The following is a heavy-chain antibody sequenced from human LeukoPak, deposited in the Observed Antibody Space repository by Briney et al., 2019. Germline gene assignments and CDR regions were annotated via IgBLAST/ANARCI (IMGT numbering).Heavy chain of an antibody. V-gene: IGHV3-49*03. CDR3: TRDVVAGLYYYYYYYMDV. D-gene: IGHD6-19*01. CDR2: IRSKAYGGTT. CDR1: GFTFGDYA. J-gene: IGHJ6*03. Sequence: GGSLRLSCTASGFTFGDYAMSWFRQAPGKGLEWVGFIRSKAYGGTTEYAASVKGRFTIPRDDSKSIAYLQMNSLKTEDTAVYYCTRDVVAGLYYYYYYYMDVWGKGTTVTVSS.